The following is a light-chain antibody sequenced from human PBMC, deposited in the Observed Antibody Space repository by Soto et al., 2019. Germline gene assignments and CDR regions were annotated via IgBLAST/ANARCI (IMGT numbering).Light chain of an antibody. CDR2: EVS. CDR1: SSDVGGYNY. J-gene: IGLJ2*01. Sequence: QSVLTQPPSASGSPGQSVTISCTGISSDVGGYNYVSWYQQHPGKAPKFIIYEVSKRPSGVPDRFSGSKSGNTASLTVSGLQAEDEADYYCSSDTGSNNLVFGGGTKVTVL. V-gene: IGLV2-8*01. CDR3: SSDTGSNNLV.